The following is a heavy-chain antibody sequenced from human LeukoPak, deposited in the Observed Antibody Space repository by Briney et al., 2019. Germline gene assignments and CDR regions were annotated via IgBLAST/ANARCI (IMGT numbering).Heavy chain of an antibody. J-gene: IGHJ4*02. D-gene: IGHD6-19*01. CDR3: ATAPSLVYSSGWYDY. V-gene: IGHV1-24*01. Sequence: ASVKVSCKVSGYTLTELSMHWVRQAPGKGLEWMGGFDPEDGETIYAQKFQGRVTMTEDTSTDTAYMELSSLGSEDTAVYYCATAPSLVYSSGWYDYWGQGTLVTVSS. CDR1: GYTLTELS. CDR2: FDPEDGET.